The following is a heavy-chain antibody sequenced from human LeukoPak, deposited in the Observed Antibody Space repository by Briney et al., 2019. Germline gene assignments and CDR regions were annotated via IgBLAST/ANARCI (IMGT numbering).Heavy chain of an antibody. D-gene: IGHD6-13*01. J-gene: IGHJ4*02. CDR1: GFTFSSSW. V-gene: IGHV3-7*04. Sequence: GGSLRLSCVASGFTFSSSWMTWVRQAPGMGLERVANIKADGSEKYYVDSVKGRFTISRDNDKNLVHLQMNSLRAEDTAVYYCARGGEMRSWYGFDYWGQGTLVTVSS. CDR3: ARGGEMRSWYGFDY. CDR2: IKADGSEK.